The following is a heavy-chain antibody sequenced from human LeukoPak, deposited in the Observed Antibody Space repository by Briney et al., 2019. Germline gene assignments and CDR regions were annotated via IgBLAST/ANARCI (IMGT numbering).Heavy chain of an antibody. CDR1: GGSISSGGYY. D-gene: IGHD3-9*01. CDR2: IYYSGST. J-gene: IGHJ6*02. CDR3: ARYDILTGPYYYYGMDV. Sequence: SQTLSLTCTVSGGSISSGGYYWSWIRQHPGKGLEWIGYIYYSGSTYYNPSLKSRVTISVDTSKNQFSLKLSSVTAADTAVYHCARYDILTGPYYYYGMDVWGQGTTVTVSS. V-gene: IGHV4-31*03.